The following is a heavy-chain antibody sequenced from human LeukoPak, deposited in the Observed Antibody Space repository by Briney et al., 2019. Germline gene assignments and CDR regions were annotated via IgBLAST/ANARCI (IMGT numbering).Heavy chain of an antibody. CDR1: GFTFSSYG. J-gene: IGHJ4*02. Sequence: SGGSLRLSCAASGFTFSSYGMHWVRQAPGKGLEWVAVIWYDGSNKYYADSVKGRFTISRDNSKNTLYLQVNSLRVEDTAVYYCARGHNPSGGATPYWGQGTLVTVSS. CDR3: ARGHNPSGGATPY. D-gene: IGHD1-26*01. CDR2: IWYDGSNK. V-gene: IGHV3-33*01.